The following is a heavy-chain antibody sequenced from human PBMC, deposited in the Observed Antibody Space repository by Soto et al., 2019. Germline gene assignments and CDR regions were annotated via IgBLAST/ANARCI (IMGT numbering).Heavy chain of an antibody. D-gene: IGHD3-10*01. V-gene: IGHV1-3*01. J-gene: IGHJ6*02. CDR3: ARNPYGSGRYYYYYYSMDV. CDR2: INAGNGNT. Sequence: ASVKVSCKASGYTFTSYAMHWVRQAPGQRLEWMGWINAGNGNTKYSQKFQGRVTITRDTSASTAYMELSSLRSEDTAVYYCARNPYGSGRYYYYYYSMDVWGQGTTVTVSS. CDR1: GYTFTSYA.